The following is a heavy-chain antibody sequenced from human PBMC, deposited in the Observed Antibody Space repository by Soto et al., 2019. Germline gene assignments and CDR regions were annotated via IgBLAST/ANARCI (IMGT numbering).Heavy chain of an antibody. D-gene: IGHD3-10*01. Sequence: QVQLQESGPGLVKPSGTLSLTCAVSGGSISSSNWWNWVRQPPGKGLEWIGEIYHSGSTNYNPSLKSRVTCSVDKSTNPSSLKPSSVTAADTAVYYCARDKARYYYGSGSSTLFHYWGQGTLVTVSS. CDR1: GGSISSSNW. V-gene: IGHV4-4*02. CDR2: IYHSGST. CDR3: ARDKARYYYGSGSSTLFHY. J-gene: IGHJ4*02.